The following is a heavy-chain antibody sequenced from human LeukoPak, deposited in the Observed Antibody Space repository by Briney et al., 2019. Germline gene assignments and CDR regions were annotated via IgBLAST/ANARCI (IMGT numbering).Heavy chain of an antibody. D-gene: IGHD3-22*01. V-gene: IGHV1-8*02. CDR2: MNPNSGNT. CDR1: GYTFTSYG. J-gene: IGHJ6*03. CDR3: ARMITYYDSSGHTSYYYMDV. Sequence: ASVKVSCKASGYTFTSYGISWVRQAPGQGLEWMGWMNPNSGNTGYAQKFQGRVTMTRNTSISTAYMELSSLRSEDTAVYYCARMITYYDSSGHTSYYYMDVWGKGTTVTISS.